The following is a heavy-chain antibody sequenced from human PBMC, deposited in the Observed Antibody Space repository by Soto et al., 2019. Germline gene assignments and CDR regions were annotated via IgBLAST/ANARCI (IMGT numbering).Heavy chain of an antibody. CDR2: IYFSGSA. V-gene: IGHV4-31*11. Sequence: QVQLQESGPGLVKPSETLFLTCAVSGDSLSSGSYYWTWVRQHPGEGLEWMGYIYFSGSAYSNPSLKNRLTLSVDTCKNQFSLRLDSLTAADTAVYYCGRAATRLNSAIDYWGQGTLVTVSS. CDR3: GRAATRLNSAIDY. J-gene: IGHJ4*02. D-gene: IGHD5-12*01. CDR1: GDSLSSGSYY.